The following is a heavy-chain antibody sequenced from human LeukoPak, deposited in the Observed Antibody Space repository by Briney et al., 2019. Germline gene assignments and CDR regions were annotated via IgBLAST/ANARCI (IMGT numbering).Heavy chain of an antibody. Sequence: GGSLRLSGAASGFTFSSYSMNWVRQAPGKGLEWVSSISSSSSYIYYADSVKGRFTISRDNAKNSLYLQVNSLRAEDTAVYYCAWSGYSYGYVADYWGQGTLVTVSS. CDR3: AWSGYSYGYVADY. D-gene: IGHD5-18*01. CDR2: ISSSSSYI. J-gene: IGHJ4*02. CDR1: GFTFSSYS. V-gene: IGHV3-21*01.